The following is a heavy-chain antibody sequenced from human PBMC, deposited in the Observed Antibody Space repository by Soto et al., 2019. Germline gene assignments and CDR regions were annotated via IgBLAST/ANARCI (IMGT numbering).Heavy chain of an antibody. CDR3: ARDRFLEWLLQWTPNDY. D-gene: IGHD3-3*01. J-gene: IGHJ4*02. Sequence: ASVKVSCKASGYTFTSYGISWVRQAPGQGLEWMGWISAYNGNTNYAQKLQGRVTTTTDTSTSTAYMELRSLRSDDTAVYYCARDRFLEWLLQWTPNDYWGQGTLVTVSS. CDR1: GYTFTSYG. V-gene: IGHV1-18*01. CDR2: ISAYNGNT.